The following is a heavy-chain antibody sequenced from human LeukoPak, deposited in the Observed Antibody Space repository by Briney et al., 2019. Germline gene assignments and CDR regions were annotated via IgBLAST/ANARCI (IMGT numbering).Heavy chain of an antibody. D-gene: IGHD6-19*01. J-gene: IGHJ5*02. V-gene: IGHV5-51*01. CDR1: GYTFTTFW. CDR2: IYPSDSET. CDR3: ARGMSSGWYNWFDP. Sequence: GESLKISCKGSGYTFTTFWIGWVRQMPGKGLEWMGIIYPSDSETRYSPSFQGQVTISADKSISTACLQWSSLKASDTAMYYCARGMSSGWYNWFDPWGQGTLVTVSS.